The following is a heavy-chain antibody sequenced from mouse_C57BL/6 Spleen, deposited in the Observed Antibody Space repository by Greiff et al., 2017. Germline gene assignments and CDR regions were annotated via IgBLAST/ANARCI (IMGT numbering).Heavy chain of an antibody. CDR1: GFTFSDYG. V-gene: IGHV5-17*01. CDR2: ISSGSSTI. J-gene: IGHJ2*01. CDR3: ARRAPLGRYFGY. D-gene: IGHD4-1*01. Sequence: EVKLVESGGGLVKPGGSLKLSCAASGFTFSDYGMHWVRQAPEKGLEWVAYISSGSSTIYYADTVKGRFTISRDNAKNTLFLQMTSLRSEDTAMYYCARRAPLGRYFGYWGQGTTLAVSS.